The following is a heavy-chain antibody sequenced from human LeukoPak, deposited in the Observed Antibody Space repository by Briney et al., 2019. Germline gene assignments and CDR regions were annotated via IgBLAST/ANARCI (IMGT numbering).Heavy chain of an antibody. CDR3: AKGGDSSCLDY. D-gene: IGHD6-13*01. CDR1: GLTFSNYG. J-gene: IGHJ4*02. Sequence: GGALRLSRAASGLTFSNYGMNWVRQAAGKRLEWVSYISHSNDAIYYAASVKGRFTISRDNADNSLYLQLKSLRDEDTAVYYCAKGGDSSCLDYWGQGTLVTVSS. V-gene: IGHV3-48*02. CDR2: ISHSNDAI.